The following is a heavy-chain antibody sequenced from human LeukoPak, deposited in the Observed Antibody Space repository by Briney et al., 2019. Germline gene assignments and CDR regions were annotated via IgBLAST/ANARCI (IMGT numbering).Heavy chain of an antibody. Sequence: QPGGSLRLSCAASGFTFTSYAMSWVRQAPGKGLEWVSAIRGSGGSTNYADSVRGRFTISRDNSKNMLYLQMNSLRAEDTAVYYCAKVLGYGDSSYWYFDLWGRGTLVTVSS. CDR2: IRGSGGST. J-gene: IGHJ2*01. V-gene: IGHV3-23*01. CDR1: GFTFTSYA. D-gene: IGHD3-22*01. CDR3: AKVLGYGDSSYWYFDL.